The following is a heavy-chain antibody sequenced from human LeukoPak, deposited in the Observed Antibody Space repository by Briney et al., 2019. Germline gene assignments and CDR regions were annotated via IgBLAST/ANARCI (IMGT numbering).Heavy chain of an antibody. CDR3: ARRAQQQLVGNAFDI. J-gene: IGHJ3*02. CDR1: GGTFSSYA. Sequence: SVKVSCKASGGTFSSYAISWVRQAPGQGLEWMGRTIPILGIANYAQKFQGRVTITADKSTSTAYMELSSLRSEDTAVYYCARRAQQQLVGNAFDIWGQGTMVTVSS. V-gene: IGHV1-69*04. CDR2: TIPILGIA. D-gene: IGHD6-13*01.